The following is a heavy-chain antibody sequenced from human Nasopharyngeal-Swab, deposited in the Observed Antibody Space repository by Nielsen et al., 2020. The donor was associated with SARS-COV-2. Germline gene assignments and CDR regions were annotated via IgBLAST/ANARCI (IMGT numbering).Heavy chain of an antibody. CDR2: ISYDGSNK. J-gene: IGHJ3*02. CDR3: AREGYCSGGSCYI. V-gene: IGHV3-30-3*01. D-gene: IGHD2-15*01. Sequence: RQAPGKGLEWVAVISYDGSNKYYADSVKGRFTISRDNAKNSLYLQMNSLRAEDTAVYYCAREGYCSGGSCYIWGQGTMVTVSS.